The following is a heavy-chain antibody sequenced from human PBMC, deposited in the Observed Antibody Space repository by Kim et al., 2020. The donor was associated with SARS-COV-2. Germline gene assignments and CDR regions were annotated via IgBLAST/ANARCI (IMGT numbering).Heavy chain of an antibody. Sequence: GGSLRLSCAASGFTFSSYWMHWVRQAPGKGLVWVSRINSDGSSTSYADSVKGRFTISRDNAKNTLYLQMNSLRAEDTAVYYCARERGRGYDQTSLYYYYYYGMDVWGQGTTVTVSS. CDR2: INSDGSST. D-gene: IGHD5-12*01. CDR3: ARERGRGYDQTSLYYYYYYGMDV. V-gene: IGHV3-74*01. J-gene: IGHJ6*02. CDR1: GFTFSSYW.